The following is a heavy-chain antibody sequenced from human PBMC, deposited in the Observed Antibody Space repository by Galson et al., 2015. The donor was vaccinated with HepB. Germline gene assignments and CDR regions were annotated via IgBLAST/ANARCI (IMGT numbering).Heavy chain of an antibody. J-gene: IGHJ4*02. V-gene: IGHV3-23*01. CDR2: ISGGGDST. CDR3: AKAYSSGYYNYFDS. D-gene: IGHD3-22*01. Sequence: SLRLSCAASGFIFSSYAMSWVRQAPGKGLEWVTAISGGGDSTYYYADSVKGRFTISRDNSKNTLYLQMNSLRAEDTAVYYCAKAYSSGYYNYFDSWGQGTLVTVSS. CDR1: GFIFSSYA.